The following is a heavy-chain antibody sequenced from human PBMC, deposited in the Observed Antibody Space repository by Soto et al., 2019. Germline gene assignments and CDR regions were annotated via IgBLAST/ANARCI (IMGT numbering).Heavy chain of an antibody. D-gene: IGHD3-9*01. CDR3: AKDGGTYYDIPFAFDI. CDR2: ISGSGDTT. J-gene: IGHJ3*02. V-gene: IGHV3-23*01. CDR1: GFIFRTHA. Sequence: EVQLLESGGGLVQPGGSLRLSCAAPGFIFRTHAMSWVRQTPGKGLEWVSVISGSGDTTYYADSVEGRFTISRDNSKNTLSLQMNGLGAEDTTLYYCAKDGGTYYDIPFAFDIWGQGTVVTVSS.